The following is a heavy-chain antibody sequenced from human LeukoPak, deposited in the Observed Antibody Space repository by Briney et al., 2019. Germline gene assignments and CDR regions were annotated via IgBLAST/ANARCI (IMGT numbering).Heavy chain of an antibody. V-gene: IGHV4-39*01. CDR3: ARGRYSYGWYYYDSSGLQVFAS. CDR2: IYYSGST. D-gene: IGHD3-22*01. CDR1: GASISNSSYC. Sequence: PSETLSLTCTVSGASISNSSYCLGGIRQPPGKGLEWIGRIYYSGSTYYNPSLKSRVTKSVDTSKNQFSLKLRSVPAADTAVYYCARGRYSYGWYYYDSSGLQVFASSGHGKLCTVSS. J-gene: IGHJ4*03.